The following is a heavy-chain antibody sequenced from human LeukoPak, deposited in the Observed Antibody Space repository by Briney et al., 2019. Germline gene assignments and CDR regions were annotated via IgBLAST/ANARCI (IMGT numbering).Heavy chain of an antibody. CDR1: GFTFSSYA. Sequence: GGSLRLSCAASGFTFSSYAMHWVRQASGKGLEWVAVISYDGSNKYYADSVKGRFTISRDNSKNTLYLQMNSLRAEDTAVYYCARDLEYYDFWSGYYYGMDVWGQGTTVTVSS. D-gene: IGHD3-3*01. J-gene: IGHJ6*02. CDR2: ISYDGSNK. V-gene: IGHV3-30-3*01. CDR3: ARDLEYYDFWSGYYYGMDV.